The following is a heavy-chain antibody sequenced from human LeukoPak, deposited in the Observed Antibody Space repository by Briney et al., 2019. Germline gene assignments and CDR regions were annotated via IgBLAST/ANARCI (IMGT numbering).Heavy chain of an antibody. Sequence: SETLSLTCAVYGGSFSGYYWSWIRQPPGKGLEWIGEINHSGSTNYNPSLKSRVTISVDTSKNQFSLRLTSVTAADTAVYYCARVGGAPLGAFDIWGQGTMVTVSS. CDR3: ARVGGAPLGAFDI. V-gene: IGHV4-34*01. CDR1: GGSFSGYY. D-gene: IGHD3-16*01. J-gene: IGHJ3*02. CDR2: INHSGST.